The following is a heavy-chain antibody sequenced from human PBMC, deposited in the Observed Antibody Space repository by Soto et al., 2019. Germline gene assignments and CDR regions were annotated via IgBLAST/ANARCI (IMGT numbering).Heavy chain of an antibody. Sequence: QVQLVQSGAEVKKPGSTVKVSCKASGGAFSSYTISWERQAPGQGLEWMGRIIPILGIANYAQKFQGRVTITADKSTSTAYMELSSLRSEDTAVYYCARAPADGMDVWGQGTTVTVSS. CDR2: IIPILGIA. CDR3: ARAPADGMDV. J-gene: IGHJ6*02. CDR1: GGAFSSYT. D-gene: IGHD6-25*01. V-gene: IGHV1-69*02.